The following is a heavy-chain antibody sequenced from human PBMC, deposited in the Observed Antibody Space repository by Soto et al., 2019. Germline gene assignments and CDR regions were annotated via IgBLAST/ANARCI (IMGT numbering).Heavy chain of an antibody. CDR3: AGDQGGVLDY. J-gene: IGHJ4*02. V-gene: IGHV4-31*03. Sequence: PSEPLSLTCPVSGACICRGAYYWTWIRQHPGKALEWMGHIHFSGETNYNPSLMGRLTKSIDPSTNQFPLNLAAVTAADTAMYYCAGDQGGVLDYWGLGTRFTV. CDR1: GACICRGAYY. CDR2: IHFSGET. D-gene: IGHD3-10*01.